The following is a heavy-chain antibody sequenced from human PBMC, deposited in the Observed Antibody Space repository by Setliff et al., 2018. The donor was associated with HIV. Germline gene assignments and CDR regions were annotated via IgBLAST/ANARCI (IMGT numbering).Heavy chain of an antibody. Sequence: ASVKVSCKASGYSFTTYDINWARQAPGQGLEWMGWVDPNTGNAGYEQKFQGRVTMTRDTSISTAYMELSSLTSEDTAVYYCARMEYDVRGRAPNWFDPWGPGTRVTVSS. V-gene: IGHV1-8*01. CDR1: GYSFTTYD. J-gene: IGHJ5*02. CDR2: VDPNTGNA. CDR3: ARMEYDVRGRAPNWFDP. D-gene: IGHD2-8*01.